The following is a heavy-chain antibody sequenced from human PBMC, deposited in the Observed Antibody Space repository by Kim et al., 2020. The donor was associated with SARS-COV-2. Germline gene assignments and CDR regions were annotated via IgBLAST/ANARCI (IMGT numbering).Heavy chain of an antibody. D-gene: IGHD5-12*01. CDR1: GFTFSSYG. J-gene: IGHJ5*02. CDR2: ISYDGSNK. V-gene: IGHV3-30*18. Sequence: GGSLRLSCAASGFTFSSYGMHWVRQAPGKGLEWVAVISYDGSNKYYADSVKGRFTISRDNSKNTLYLQMNSLRAEDTAVYYCAKTKYSFAANNWFDPWG. CDR3: AKTKYSFAANNWFDP.